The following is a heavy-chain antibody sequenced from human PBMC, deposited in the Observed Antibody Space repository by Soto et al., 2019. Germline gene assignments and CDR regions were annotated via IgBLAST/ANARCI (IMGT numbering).Heavy chain of an antibody. J-gene: IGHJ5*02. D-gene: IGHD1-7*01. V-gene: IGHV4-59*12. Sequence: TLSLTCTVSGGSISSYYWSWIRQPPGKGLEWIGYIYYSGITNYNPSLKSRVTISVDTSKNQFSLKLSSVTAADTAVYYCARDLGLRPNWFDPWGQGTLVTVSS. CDR3: ARDLGLRPNWFDP. CDR1: GGSISSYY. CDR2: IYYSGIT.